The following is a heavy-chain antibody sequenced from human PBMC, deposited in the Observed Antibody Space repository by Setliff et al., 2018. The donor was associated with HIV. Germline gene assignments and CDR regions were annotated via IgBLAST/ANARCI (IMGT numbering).Heavy chain of an antibody. V-gene: IGHV4-59*11. CDR2: MYYSGNT. D-gene: IGHD3-16*01. Sequence: SETLSLTCTVSGGSMSSHYWSWIRQPPGKGLEWIGYMYYSGNTNYNPSLKSRVTMSVDTSNNHFSLNLKSVTAADTAVYYCARDPLGYNWRRYFDFWGQGAVVTVSS. CDR1: GGSMSSHY. CDR3: ARDPLGYNWRRYFDF. J-gene: IGHJ4*02.